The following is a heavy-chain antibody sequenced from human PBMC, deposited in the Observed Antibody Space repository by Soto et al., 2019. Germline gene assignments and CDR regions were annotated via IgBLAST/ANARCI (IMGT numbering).Heavy chain of an antibody. Sequence: EVQLLESGGGLVQPGGSLRLSCAASGITISNYPMSWVRQAPGKGLDWVSGISGSGARTYYSDSAKGRFTISKDISKSSMSLELDSLRVEYTPVYFCVKDDGGYPSTAPHWGQGTLVTVSS. CDR1: GITISNYP. CDR3: VKDDGGYPSTAPH. J-gene: IGHJ4*02. D-gene: IGHD4-17*01. V-gene: IGHV3-23*01. CDR2: ISGSGART.